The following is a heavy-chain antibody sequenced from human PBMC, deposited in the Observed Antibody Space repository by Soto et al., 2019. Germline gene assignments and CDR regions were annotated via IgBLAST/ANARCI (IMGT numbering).Heavy chain of an antibody. CDR1: GFPFSSYA. V-gene: IGHV3-23*01. CDR3: AKNYFCDN. J-gene: IGHJ4*02. Sequence: EVQLLESGGGLIQPGGSVRLSCAASGFPFSSYAMTWVRQAPGKGLEWVSSISVDGSSYYADSVKGRFTISRDNSKNTLYLHMSSPRAEDTAVYYCAKNYFCDNWGQGTLVTVSS. CDR2: ISVDGSS.